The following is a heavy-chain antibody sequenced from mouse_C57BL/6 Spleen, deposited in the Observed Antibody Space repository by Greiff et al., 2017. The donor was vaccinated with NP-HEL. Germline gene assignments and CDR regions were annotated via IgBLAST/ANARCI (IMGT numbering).Heavy chain of an antibody. CDR1: GFTFSSYA. CDR3: ARDSNYRYFDV. CDR2: ISDGGSYT. Sequence: EVKLMESGGGLVKPGGSLKLSCAASGFTFSSYAMSWVRQTPEKRLEWVATISDGGSYTYYPDNVKGRFTISRDNAKNNLYLQMSHLKSEDTAMYYCARDSNYRYFDVWGTGTTVTVSS. V-gene: IGHV5-4*01. J-gene: IGHJ1*03. D-gene: IGHD2-5*01.